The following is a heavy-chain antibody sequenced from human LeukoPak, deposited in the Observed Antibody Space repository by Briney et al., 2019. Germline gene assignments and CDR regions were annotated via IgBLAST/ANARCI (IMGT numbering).Heavy chain of an antibody. D-gene: IGHD6-13*01. CDR1: GYTFTSYD. V-gene: IGHV1-69*05. J-gene: IGHJ4*02. CDR3: ARGGIAAAGTPLDY. CDR2: IIPIFGTA. Sequence: SVKVSCKASGYTFTSYDINWVRQATGQGLEWMGRIIPIFGTANYAQKFQGRVTITTDESTSTAYMELSSLRSEDTAVYYCARGGIAAAGTPLDYWGQGTLVTVSS.